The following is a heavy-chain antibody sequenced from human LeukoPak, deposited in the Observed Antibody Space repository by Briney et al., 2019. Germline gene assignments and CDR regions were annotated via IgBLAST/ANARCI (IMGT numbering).Heavy chain of an antibody. CDR1: GFTFSSYI. J-gene: IGHJ4*02. CDR2: ISNSSSPI. V-gene: IGHV3-48*04. CDR3: ARDNGYYGSGNYYFDY. D-gene: IGHD3-10*01. Sequence: GGSLRLSCAASGFTFSSYIMNWVRQAPGKGLEWVSYISNSSSPIYYADSVKGRFTISRDNAKNSLYLQMNSLRAEDTAVYYCARDNGYYGSGNYYFDYWGQGTLVTVSS.